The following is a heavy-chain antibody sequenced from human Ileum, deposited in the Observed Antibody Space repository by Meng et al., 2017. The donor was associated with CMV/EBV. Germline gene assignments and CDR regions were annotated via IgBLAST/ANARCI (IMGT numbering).Heavy chain of an antibody. Sequence: SETLSLTCTVSGASVSENYCSWIRQSPGKGLEWIGHISYGEFTNYNPSLRSRVSISVDTSKNQLSLTLTSVTAADAAIYYCARGSGYSIYDDWGQGTLVTVSS. CDR3: ARGSGYSIYDD. D-gene: IGHD4-11*01. V-gene: IGHV4-59*02. J-gene: IGHJ4*02. CDR1: GASVSENY. CDR2: ISYGEFT.